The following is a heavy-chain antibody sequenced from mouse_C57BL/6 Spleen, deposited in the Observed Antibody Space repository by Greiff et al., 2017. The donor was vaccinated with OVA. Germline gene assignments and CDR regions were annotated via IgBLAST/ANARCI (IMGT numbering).Heavy chain of an antibody. J-gene: IGHJ1*03. V-gene: IGHV5-4*03. CDR3: ARAYSNYDWYFDV. CDR1: GFTFSSYA. Sequence: DVKLVESGGGLVKPGGSLKLSCAASGFTFSSYAMSWVRQTPEKRLEWVATISDGGSYTYYPDNVKGRFTISRDNAKNNLYLQMSHLKSEDTAMYYCARAYSNYDWYFDVWGTGTTVTVSS. CDR2: ISDGGSYT. D-gene: IGHD2-5*01.